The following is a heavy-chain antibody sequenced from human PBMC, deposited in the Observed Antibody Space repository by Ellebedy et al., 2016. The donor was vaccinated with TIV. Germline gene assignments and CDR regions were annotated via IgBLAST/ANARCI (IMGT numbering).Heavy chain of an antibody. Sequence: GESLKISCAASGVSISDNYMNWVRQAQGQGLEWVSVIASGGSTYYADSVKGRFTISRDNSKNTLYLQMNSLRADDTAVYFCARGPALLRWGRGTLVTVSS. CDR1: GVSISDNY. V-gene: IGHV3-53*01. J-gene: IGHJ4*02. CDR2: IASGGST. CDR3: ARGPALLR.